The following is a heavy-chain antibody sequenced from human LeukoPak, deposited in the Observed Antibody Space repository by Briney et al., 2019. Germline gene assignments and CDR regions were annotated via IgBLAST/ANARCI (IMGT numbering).Heavy chain of an antibody. Sequence: GASVKVSCKSSGYTFTRYDINWVRQATGQGLEWMGWMNPNSGNTGYAQKFQGRVTITRNTSISTAYMALSSLRSEDTAVYYCARGIRSVLPVVRYYFDYWGQGTLVTVSS. CDR2: MNPNSGNT. V-gene: IGHV1-8*01. D-gene: IGHD2-15*01. CDR1: GYTFTRYD. J-gene: IGHJ4*02. CDR3: ARGIRSVLPVVRYYFDY.